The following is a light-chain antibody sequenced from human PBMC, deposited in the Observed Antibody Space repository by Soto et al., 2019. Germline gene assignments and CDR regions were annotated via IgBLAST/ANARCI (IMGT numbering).Light chain of an antibody. Sequence: EIVLTQSPGTLSLFPGERATLSCRASQSLITRYLAWYQQKPGQAPMLLIYGASSRATGIPDRFSGSGSGTDFTLTISRLEPEDFAVYSCQQYGTSPTFGQGTRLEIK. CDR2: GAS. CDR1: QSLITRY. J-gene: IGKJ5*01. CDR3: QQYGTSPT. V-gene: IGKV3-20*01.